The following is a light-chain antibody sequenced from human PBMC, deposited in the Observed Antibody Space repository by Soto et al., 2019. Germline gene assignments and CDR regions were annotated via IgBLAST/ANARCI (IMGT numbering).Light chain of an antibody. V-gene: IGLV2-14*03. CDR2: GVS. J-gene: IGLJ2*01. Sequence: QSALTQPASVSGSPGQSITISCTGTSSDVGGYDFVSWYQHHPGKAPKLMIYGVSNRPSGISNRFSGSKSGITASLTISGLQAEDEADYYCSSYTSSGTYVVFGGGTQLTVL. CDR3: SSYTSSGTYVV. CDR1: SSDVGGYDF.